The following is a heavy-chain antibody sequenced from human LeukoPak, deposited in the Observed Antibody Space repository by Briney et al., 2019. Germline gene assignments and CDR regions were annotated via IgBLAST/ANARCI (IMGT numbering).Heavy chain of an antibody. CDR1: GGSISSGSYY. CDR3: ARDRSAYDYDKRWFYYYMDV. CDR2: IYTSGST. V-gene: IGHV4-61*02. D-gene: IGHD5-12*01. J-gene: IGHJ6*03. Sequence: SETLSLACTVSGGSISSGSYYWSRIRQPAGKGLEWIGRIYTSGSTNYNPSLKSRITISVDTSKNQFSLKLSSVTAADTAVYYCARDRSAYDYDKRWFYYYMDVWGKGTTVTISS.